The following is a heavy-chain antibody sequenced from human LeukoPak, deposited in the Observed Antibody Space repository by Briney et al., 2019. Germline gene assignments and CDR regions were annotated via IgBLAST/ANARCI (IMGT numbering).Heavy chain of an antibody. V-gene: IGHV3-48*04. CDR2: ICSSGSTI. CDR3: ARDEGWLLDY. CDR1: RFTFSSSS. D-gene: IGHD5-12*01. Sequence: PGGSLRLSCAASRFTFSSSSMNWVRQGPGKGLEWVSYICSSGSTIYYADSVKGRFTISRDNAKNSLYLQMNSLRAEDTAVYYCARDEGWLLDYWGQGTLVTVSS. J-gene: IGHJ4*02.